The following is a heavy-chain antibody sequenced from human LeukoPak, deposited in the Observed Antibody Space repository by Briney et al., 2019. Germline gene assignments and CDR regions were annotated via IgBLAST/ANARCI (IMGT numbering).Heavy chain of an antibody. D-gene: IGHD4-17*01. CDR1: GFSVSTNY. J-gene: IGHJ6*03. CDR3: AKGPTVNYMDA. Sequence: PGGSLTLSCEGSGFSVSTNYMNWVRQAPGKGLEWVSILYSGSSTYYTDSVKGRFTVSRDDSKNTLSLQMNSLRAEDTAVYYCAKGPTVNYMDAWGKGTTVTVSS. CDR2: LYSGSST. V-gene: IGHV3-53*01.